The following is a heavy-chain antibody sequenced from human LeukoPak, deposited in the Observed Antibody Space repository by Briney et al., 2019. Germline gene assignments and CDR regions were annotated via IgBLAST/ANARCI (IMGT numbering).Heavy chain of an antibody. V-gene: IGHV4-30-2*01. CDR2: IYHSGST. J-gene: IGHJ4*02. CDR1: GGSISNHNYY. Sequence: PSQTLSLTCTVSGGSISNHNYYWSWIRQPPGKGLEWIGYIYHSGSTYYNPSLKSRVTISLDMSKNQFSLRLNSVTAADTAVYYCARETQSSYDFWSGYYSPFDYWGQGTLVTVSS. D-gene: IGHD3-3*01. CDR3: ARETQSSYDFWSGYYSPFDY.